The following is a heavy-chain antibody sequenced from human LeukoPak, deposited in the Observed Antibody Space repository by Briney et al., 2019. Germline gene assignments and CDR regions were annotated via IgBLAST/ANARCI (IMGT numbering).Heavy chain of an antibody. CDR1: GYTLTELS. CDR3: ATAKLLSYYYGMDV. J-gene: IGHJ6*02. V-gene: IGHV1-24*01. Sequence: GASVKVSCTVSGYTLTELSMHWVRQAPGKGLEWMGGFDPEDGETIYAQKFQGRVTMTEDTSTDTAYMELSSLRSEDTAVYYCATAKLLSYYYGMDVWGQGTTVTVSS. CDR2: FDPEDGET. D-gene: IGHD2-2*01.